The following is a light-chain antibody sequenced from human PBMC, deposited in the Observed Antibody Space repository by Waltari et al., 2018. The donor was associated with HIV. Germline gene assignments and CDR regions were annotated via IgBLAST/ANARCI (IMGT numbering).Light chain of an antibody. CDR1: QSVSRH. Sequence: ELVLTQSPATLSVSPGDRAILSCRASQSVSRHLAWYQQQSGQAPRLLIYVTSTRAAGTPSRCTGSGSGTDFALTITGVEPADVAVYYCQQRETWPPVTFGGGTKVEI. CDR3: QQRETWPPVT. J-gene: IGKJ4*01. CDR2: VTS. V-gene: IGKV3-11*01.